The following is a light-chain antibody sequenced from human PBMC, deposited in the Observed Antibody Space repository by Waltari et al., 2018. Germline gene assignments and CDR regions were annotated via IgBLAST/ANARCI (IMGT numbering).Light chain of an antibody. J-gene: IGKJ1*01. CDR1: QSLLHSNGYNY. V-gene: IGKV2-28*01. CDR3: MQALQTPA. CDR2: LGS. Sequence: DIVVTQSPLSLPVTPGEPASISCRSSQSLLHSNGYNYLDWYLQKPGQSPQLLIYLGSNRASGVPDRFSGSGSGTDFTLKISRVEAEDVWVYYCMQALQTPAFGQGTKVEIK.